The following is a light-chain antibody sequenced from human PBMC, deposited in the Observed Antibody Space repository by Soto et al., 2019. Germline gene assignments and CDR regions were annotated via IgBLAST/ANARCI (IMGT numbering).Light chain of an antibody. CDR2: EVS. CDR3: SSYTSRFTVL. V-gene: IGLV2-14*01. J-gene: IGLJ2*01. Sequence: QSALTQPASVSGSPGQSITISCTGTSSDVGGYNYVSWYQQHPGKAPKLMIYEVSNRPSGVSNRFSCSKSGNTASLTISGLQPEDEADYYCSSYTSRFTVLFGGGTKVTVL. CDR1: SSDVGGYNY.